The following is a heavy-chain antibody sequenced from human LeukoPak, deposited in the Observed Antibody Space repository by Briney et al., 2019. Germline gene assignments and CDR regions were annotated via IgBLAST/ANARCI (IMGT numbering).Heavy chain of an antibody. D-gene: IGHD3-10*01. CDR1: GFTFSSYA. Sequence: QPGASLRLSCAASGFTFSSYAMSWVRQAPGKGLEWVSAISGSGGSTYYADFVKGRFTISRDNSKNTLYLQMNSLRAEDTAVYYCAKDHGLYYGSGSYYRYWYFDLWGRGTLVTVSS. CDR3: AKDHGLYYGSGSYYRYWYFDL. V-gene: IGHV3-23*01. CDR2: ISGSGGST. J-gene: IGHJ2*01.